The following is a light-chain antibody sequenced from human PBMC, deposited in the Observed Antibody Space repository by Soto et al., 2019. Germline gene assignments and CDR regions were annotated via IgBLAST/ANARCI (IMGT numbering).Light chain of an antibody. CDR2: GAS. V-gene: IGKV1-6*01. J-gene: IGKJ1*01. Sequence: AIQMTQAPSSLSASVGDRVTITCRASQGFRNDLGWFQQKPGNAPKLLIYGASNLQTGVPSRFCGSGAGTDFILIISSLQPDDSATYYCLQASNYPLTFGQGTKVEIK. CDR3: LQASNYPLT. CDR1: QGFRND.